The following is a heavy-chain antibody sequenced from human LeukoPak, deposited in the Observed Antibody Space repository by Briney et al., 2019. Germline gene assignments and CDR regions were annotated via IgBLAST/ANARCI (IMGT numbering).Heavy chain of an antibody. CDR1: GFTVSSNY. CDR2: IYSGGST. Sequence: GGSLRLSCAASGFTVSSNYMSWVRQAPGKGLEWVSVIYSGGSTYYADSVKGRFTISRDNSKNTLYLQMNSLRAEDTAEYYCARDKYYGSGSYAHFDYWGQGTLVTVSS. J-gene: IGHJ4*02. D-gene: IGHD3-10*01. CDR3: ARDKYYGSGSYAHFDY. V-gene: IGHV3-66*02.